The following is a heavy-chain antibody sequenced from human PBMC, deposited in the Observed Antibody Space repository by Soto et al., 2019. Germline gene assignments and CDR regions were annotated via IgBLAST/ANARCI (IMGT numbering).Heavy chain of an antibody. D-gene: IGHD6-13*01. J-gene: IGHJ6*02. V-gene: IGHV5-51*01. CDR2: IYPGDSDA. Sequence: GESLKISCKASGYSFTTYWIAWVRQMPGKGLEWMGIIYPGDSDARYSPSFQGQVTISADKSISTAFLQWSSLKASDTAIYYCARTAAAGKYYYGVDVWGQGTTVTVSS. CDR1: GYSFTTYW. CDR3: ARTAAAGKYYYGVDV.